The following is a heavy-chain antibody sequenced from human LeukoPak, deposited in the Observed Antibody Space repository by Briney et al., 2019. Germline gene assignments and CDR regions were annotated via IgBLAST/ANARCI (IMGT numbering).Heavy chain of an antibody. D-gene: IGHD1-26*01. Sequence: ASVKVSCKVSGYTLTELSMHWVRQAPGKGLEWMGGFDPEDGETIYAQKFQGRVTMTEDTSTDTAYMELSSLRSEDTAVYYCATGARSGSYYTDNWFDPWGQGTLGTVSS. CDR2: FDPEDGET. CDR1: GYTLTELS. CDR3: ATGARSGSYYTDNWFDP. V-gene: IGHV1-24*01. J-gene: IGHJ5*02.